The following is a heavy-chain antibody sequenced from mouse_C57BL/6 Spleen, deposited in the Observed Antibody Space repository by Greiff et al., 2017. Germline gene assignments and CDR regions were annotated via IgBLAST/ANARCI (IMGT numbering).Heavy chain of an antibody. J-gene: IGHJ2*01. CDR1: GYSFTGYY. CDR3: ARRYVGY. Sequence: VQLKQSGPELVKPGASVKISCKASGYSFTGYYMNWVKQSPEKSLEWIGEINPSTGGTTYNQKFKAKATLTVDKSSSTAYMQLKSLTSEDSAVYYCARRYVGYWGQGTTLTVSS. CDR2: INPSTGGT. D-gene: IGHD2-14*01. V-gene: IGHV1-42*01.